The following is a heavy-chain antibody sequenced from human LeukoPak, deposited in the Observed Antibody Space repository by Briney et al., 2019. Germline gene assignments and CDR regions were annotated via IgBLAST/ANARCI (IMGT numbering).Heavy chain of an antibody. CDR2: IKQDGSEK. D-gene: IGHD5-18*01. V-gene: IGHV3-7*01. CDR1: GFTFSSYW. Sequence: GGSLRLSCAASGFTFSSYWMSWVRQAPGKGLEWVANIKQDGSEKYYVDSVKGRFTISRDNSKNTLYLQMNSLRADDTAVYYCAKDFSYGYWGQGTLVTVSS. CDR3: AKDFSYGY. J-gene: IGHJ4*02.